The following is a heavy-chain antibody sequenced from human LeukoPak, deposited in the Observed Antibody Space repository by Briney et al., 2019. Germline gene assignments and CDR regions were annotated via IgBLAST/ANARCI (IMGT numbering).Heavy chain of an antibody. Sequence: PGGSLRLSCAAPGLTFSSYWMHWVRQAPGKGLVWVSRISEDGSTTTYADSVKGRFTISRDNAKNTLHLQMNSLRAEDTALYYCAAQYSSSLGFDIWGQGTLVTVSS. D-gene: IGHD6-6*01. CDR3: AAQYSSSLGFDI. V-gene: IGHV3-74*01. CDR1: GLTFSSYW. J-gene: IGHJ3*02. CDR2: ISEDGSTT.